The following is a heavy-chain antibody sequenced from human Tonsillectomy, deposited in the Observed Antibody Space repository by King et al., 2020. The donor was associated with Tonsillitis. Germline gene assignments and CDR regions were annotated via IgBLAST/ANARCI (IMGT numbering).Heavy chain of an antibody. CDR3: APLWYGRSGYYPLKY. Sequence: QLVQSGAEVKKTGGSLRISCKGSGYRFTSYWISLGRQMPGKGLECMGRVDPKDAYTNYSPSLQGHVPISADKSIRTAYLQWSILKGSDTAMYYCAPLWYGRSGYYPLKYWGQGTLVTVSS. V-gene: IGHV5-10-1*03. J-gene: IGHJ4*02. D-gene: IGHD3-22*01. CDR1: GYRFTSYW. CDR2: VDPKDAYT.